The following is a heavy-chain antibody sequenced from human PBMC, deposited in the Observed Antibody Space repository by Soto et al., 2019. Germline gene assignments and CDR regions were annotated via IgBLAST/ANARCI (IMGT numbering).Heavy chain of an antibody. Sequence: EASVKVSCKASGYTFTSYYMHWVRQAPGQGLEWMGIINPSGGSTSYAQKFQGRVTMTRDTSTSTVYMELSSLRSEDTAVYYCASSLWSNNWFDPWGQGTLVTVSS. V-gene: IGHV1-46*01. J-gene: IGHJ5*02. CDR3: ASSLWSNNWFDP. CDR2: INPSGGST. D-gene: IGHD3-10*01. CDR1: GYTFTSYY.